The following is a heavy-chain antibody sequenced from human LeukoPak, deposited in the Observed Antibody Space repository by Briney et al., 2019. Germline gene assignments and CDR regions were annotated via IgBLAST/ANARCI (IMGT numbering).Heavy chain of an antibody. CDR2: IKEDGSDI. CDR3: AREWWYLDY. CDR1: GFTFTTYS. J-gene: IGHJ4*02. Sequence: QTGGSLRLSCAAPGFTFTTYSMTWVRQAPGRGLEWVARIKEDGSDIYYVDSVKGRFTISRDNAKNSVYLQMNSLRAEDTAVYYCAREWWYLDYWGQGTLVTVSS. D-gene: IGHD2-15*01. V-gene: IGHV3-7*05.